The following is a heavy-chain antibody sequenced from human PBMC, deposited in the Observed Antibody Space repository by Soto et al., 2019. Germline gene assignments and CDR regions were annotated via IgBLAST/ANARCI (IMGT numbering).Heavy chain of an antibody. J-gene: IGHJ6*02. CDR2: ISGSGGST. CDR1: GFTFSSYA. Sequence: GGSLRLSCAASGFTFSSYAMSWVRQAPGKGLEWVSAISGSGGSTYYADSVKGRFTISRDNSKNTLYLQMNSLRAEDTAVYYCAKFVDQYCGGDCYRDYYYYGMDVWGQGTTVTVSS. D-gene: IGHD2-21*02. V-gene: IGHV3-23*01. CDR3: AKFVDQYCGGDCYRDYYYYGMDV.